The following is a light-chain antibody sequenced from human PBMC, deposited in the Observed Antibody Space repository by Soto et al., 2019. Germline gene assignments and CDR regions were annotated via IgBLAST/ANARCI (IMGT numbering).Light chain of an antibody. Sequence: QSALTQPASVSGSPGQSITISCTGTSSNVGSYKLVSWYQQHPGKAPKLMIFEVNKRPSGVSNRFSGSKSGNTASLTISGLQPEDEADYYCTSFTTSNTYVFGTGTKVTVL. CDR3: TSFTTSNTYV. CDR2: EVN. CDR1: SSNVGSYKL. V-gene: IGLV2-14*02. J-gene: IGLJ1*01.